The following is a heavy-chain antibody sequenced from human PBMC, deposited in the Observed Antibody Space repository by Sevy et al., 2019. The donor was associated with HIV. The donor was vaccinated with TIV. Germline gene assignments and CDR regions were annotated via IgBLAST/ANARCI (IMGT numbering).Heavy chain of an antibody. CDR2: IIPIFGTA. Sequence: ASVKVSCKASGGTFSSYAISWVRQAPGQGLEWMGGIIPIFGTANYAQKFQGRVTITREESTSTAYMELSSLRSEDTAVYYGARVGVPTTVTGNYYYGMDVWGQGTTVTVSS. V-gene: IGHV1-69*13. D-gene: IGHD4-17*01. CDR3: ARVGVPTTVTGNYYYGMDV. CDR1: GGTFSSYA. J-gene: IGHJ6*02.